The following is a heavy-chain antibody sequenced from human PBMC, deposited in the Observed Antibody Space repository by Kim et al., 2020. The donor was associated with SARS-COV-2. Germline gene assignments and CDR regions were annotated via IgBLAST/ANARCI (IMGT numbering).Heavy chain of an antibody. V-gene: IGHV6-1*01. CDR3: ARELGVAARFDY. Sequence: DYAVSVKSRITINPDTSKNQFSLQLNSVTPEDTAVYYCARELGVAARFDYWGQGTLVTVSS. J-gene: IGHJ4*02. D-gene: IGHD6-13*01.